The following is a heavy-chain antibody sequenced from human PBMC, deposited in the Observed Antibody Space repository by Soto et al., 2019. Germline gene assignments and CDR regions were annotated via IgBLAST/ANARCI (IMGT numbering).Heavy chain of an antibody. J-gene: IGHJ4*02. CDR1: GFTFSSYA. V-gene: IGHV3-30-3*01. CDR3: AREGYNWNYVDY. Sequence: GGSLRLSCAASGFTFSSYAMHWVRQAPGKGLEWVAVISYDGSNKYYADSAKGRFTISRDNAKNSLYLQMNSLRAEDTAVYYCAREGYNWNYVDYWGQGTLVTVSS. D-gene: IGHD1-20*01. CDR2: ISYDGSNK.